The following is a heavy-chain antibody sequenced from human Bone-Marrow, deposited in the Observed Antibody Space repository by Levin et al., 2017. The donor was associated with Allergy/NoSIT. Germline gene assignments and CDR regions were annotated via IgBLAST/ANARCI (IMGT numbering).Heavy chain of an antibody. J-gene: IGHJ4*02. Sequence: PSETLSLTCSVSGGSISTNNFYWGWIRQPPGKGLEWIGSISYRGNTYYNPSLESRVTISVDTSKNEFSLSLSSVTAADTGVFYCARQLPRWSGAKFDYWGQGMLVTVSS. D-gene: IGHD6-13*01. CDR2: ISYRGNT. CDR3: ARQLPRWSGAKFDY. V-gene: IGHV4-39*01. CDR1: GGSISTNNFY.